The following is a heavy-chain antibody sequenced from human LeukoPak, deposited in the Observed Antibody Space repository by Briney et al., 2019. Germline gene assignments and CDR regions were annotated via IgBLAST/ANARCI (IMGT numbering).Heavy chain of an antibody. V-gene: IGHV3-23*01. D-gene: IGHD6-19*01. CDR3: AKDRRVAVAGKALTFDY. J-gene: IGHJ4*02. Sequence: GGSLRLSCAASGFTFSKYAMSWVRQSPGKGLEWVSFVSGSGAATYYADSVKGRFTISRDNCKNTLFLQMSSLRAEDTAVYYCAKDRRVAVAGKALTFDYWGQGAQVTVSS. CDR2: VSGSGAAT. CDR1: GFTFSKYA.